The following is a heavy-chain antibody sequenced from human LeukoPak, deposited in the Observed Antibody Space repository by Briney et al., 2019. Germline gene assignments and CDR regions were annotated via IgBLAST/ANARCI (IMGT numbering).Heavy chain of an antibody. CDR2: ISHSGTS. J-gene: IGHJ4*02. CDR3: ARERRDGHNYSDF. Sequence: SQTLSLTCAVSGGSLGSGGYFWGWIRQYPGKGLEWIGCISHSGTSYYNPSLKSRVTISVDTSRNQFSLELSSVTAADTAVYFCARERRDGHNYSDFWGQGALVTVSS. D-gene: IGHD5-24*01. V-gene: IGHV4-31*11. CDR1: GGSLGSGGYF.